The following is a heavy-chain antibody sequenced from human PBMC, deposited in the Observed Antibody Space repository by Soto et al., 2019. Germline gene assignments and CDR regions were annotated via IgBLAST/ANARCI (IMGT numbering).Heavy chain of an antibody. CDR1: GFTFSTYA. CDR2: ISGSGGTI. CDR3: AKVYYDGSGYYSLGN. D-gene: IGHD3-22*01. V-gene: IGHV3-23*01. Sequence: EVQLLESGGGWVQPGGSLRLSCAVSGFTFSTYAMSCARQAPGKGLEWVSGISGSGGTIYYADSVKGRFTISRDNSKNTLYLQMNSLRAEDTAVDYCAKVYYDGSGYYSLGNWGQGTLVTVSS. J-gene: IGHJ4*02.